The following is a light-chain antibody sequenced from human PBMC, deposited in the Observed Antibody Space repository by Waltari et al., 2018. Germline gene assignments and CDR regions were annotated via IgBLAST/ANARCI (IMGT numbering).Light chain of an antibody. Sequence: SYELTQPPSVSVSPGHTARITCSGDALPKKYAYWYQQKSGQTPVLVIYEDKKRPSGIPERVSGSSSGTVATLTISGAQVEDEADYFCYSTDNNGRGVFGGGTKLTVL. CDR1: ALPKKY. CDR2: EDK. CDR3: YSTDNNGRGV. V-gene: IGLV3-10*01. J-gene: IGLJ2*01.